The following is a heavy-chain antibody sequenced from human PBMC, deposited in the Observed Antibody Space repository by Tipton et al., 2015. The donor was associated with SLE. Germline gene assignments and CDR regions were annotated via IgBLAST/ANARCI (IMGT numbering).Heavy chain of an antibody. Sequence: TLSLTCTVSGGSISSYYWSWIRQPPGKGLEWIGYIYYSGSTNYNPSLKSQVTISVDTSKNQFSLKLSSVTAADTAVYYCARHHYSNYVHDYWGQGTLVTVSS. CDR1: GGSISSYY. CDR2: IYYSGST. V-gene: IGHV4-59*01. D-gene: IGHD4-11*01. CDR3: ARHHYSNYVHDY. J-gene: IGHJ4*02.